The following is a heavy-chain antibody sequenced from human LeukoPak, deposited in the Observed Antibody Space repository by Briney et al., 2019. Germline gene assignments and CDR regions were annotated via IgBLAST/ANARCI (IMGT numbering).Heavy chain of an antibody. J-gene: IGHJ6*02. CDR3: ARERVGEPASYYYYGMDV. D-gene: IGHD1-26*01. Sequence: ASVKVSCKASGYTFSTCAISWVRQAPGQGLEWMGWISAYNGNTIYAQKFQGRVTMTTDTSTDTAYMELSRLRSDDTAVYYRARERVGEPASYYYYGMDVWGQGTTVTVSS. CDR1: GYTFSTCA. CDR2: ISAYNGNT. V-gene: IGHV1-18*01.